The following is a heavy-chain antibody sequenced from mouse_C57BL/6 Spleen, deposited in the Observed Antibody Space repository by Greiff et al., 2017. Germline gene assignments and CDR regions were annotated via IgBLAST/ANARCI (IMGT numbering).Heavy chain of an antibody. CDR2: IWSGGST. Sequence: QVQLKESGPGLVQPSQSLSITCTVSGFSLTSYGVHWVRQSPGKGLEWLGVIWSGGSTDYTAAFISRLSISKDNSKSQVFFKMNSLQADDTAIYYCARLNSNYAFDYWGQGTTLTVSS. D-gene: IGHD2-5*01. J-gene: IGHJ2*01. CDR3: ARLNSNYAFDY. CDR1: GFSLTSYG. V-gene: IGHV2-2*01.